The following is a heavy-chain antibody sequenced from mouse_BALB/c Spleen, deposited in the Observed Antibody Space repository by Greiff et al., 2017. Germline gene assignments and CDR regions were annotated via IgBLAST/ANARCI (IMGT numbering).Heavy chain of an antibody. V-gene: IGHV3-2*02. CDR2: ISYSGST. Sequence: EVQLQESGPGLVKPSQSLSLTCTVTGYSITSDYAWNWIRQFPGNKLEWMGYISYSGSTSYNPSLKSRISITRDTSKNQFFLQLNSVTTEDTATYYCARWGYDYLYYFDYWGQGTTLTVSS. CDR3: ARWGYDYLYYFDY. J-gene: IGHJ2*01. D-gene: IGHD2-4*01. CDR1: GYSITSDYA.